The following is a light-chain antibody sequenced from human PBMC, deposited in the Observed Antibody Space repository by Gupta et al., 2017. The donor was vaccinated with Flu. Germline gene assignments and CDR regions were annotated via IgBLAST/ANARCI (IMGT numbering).Light chain of an antibody. CDR3: QQSSSSPWT. CDR2: GAS. Sequence: GPLSLSPGERTAPPGRASHSISSSFLAWYQQKPGQAPRLLIYGASRRATGIPYRFSGSGSGTDFTLTISRLEPEDFAVYYCQQSSSSPWTFGQGTKLEVK. J-gene: IGKJ1*01. V-gene: IGKV3-20*01. CDR1: HSISSSF.